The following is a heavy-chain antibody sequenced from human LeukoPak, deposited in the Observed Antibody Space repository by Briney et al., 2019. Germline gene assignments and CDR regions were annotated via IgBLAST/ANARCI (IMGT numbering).Heavy chain of an antibody. J-gene: IGHJ4*02. CDR3: ARHHTSGVLAALSDY. CDR1: GGSISTGSHY. D-gene: IGHD2/OR15-2a*01. Sequence: SETLSLTCTVSGGSISTGSHYRGWIRQPPGKGLEWIGSLSYSGTTYRNPSLWSRITMSVDTSKNQFSLNLSSVTAADSAIYYCARHHTSGVLAALSDYWGQGTLVTVSS. CDR2: LSYSGTT. V-gene: IGHV4-39*01.